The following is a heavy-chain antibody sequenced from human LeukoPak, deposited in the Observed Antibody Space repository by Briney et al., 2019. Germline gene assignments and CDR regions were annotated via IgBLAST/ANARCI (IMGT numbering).Heavy chain of an antibody. CDR2: IIPIFGTA. V-gene: IGHV1-69*05. J-gene: IGHJ4*02. D-gene: IGHD6-19*01. CDR3: ARSGAAVAGTAPFDY. Sequence: ASVKVSRKASGGTFSSYAISWVRQAPGQGLEWMGGIIPIFGTANYAQKFQGRVTITTDESTSTAYMELSSLRSEDTAVYYCARSGAAVAGTAPFDYWGQGTLVTVSS. CDR1: GGTFSSYA.